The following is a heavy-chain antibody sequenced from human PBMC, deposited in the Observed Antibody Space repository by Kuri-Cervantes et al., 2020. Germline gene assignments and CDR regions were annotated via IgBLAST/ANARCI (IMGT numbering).Heavy chain of an antibody. CDR2: ISWNSGSI. V-gene: IGHV3-9*01. CDR1: GFTFDDDA. J-gene: IGHJ4*02. D-gene: IGHD4-17*01. CDR3: AKDGELDYGAHTGFDY. Sequence: LTCSASGFTFDDDAMHWVRQAPGKGLEWVSGISWNSGSIGYADSVKGRFTISRDNAKNSLYLQMNRLRAEDTALYYCAKDGELDYGAHTGFDYWGQGTLVTVSS.